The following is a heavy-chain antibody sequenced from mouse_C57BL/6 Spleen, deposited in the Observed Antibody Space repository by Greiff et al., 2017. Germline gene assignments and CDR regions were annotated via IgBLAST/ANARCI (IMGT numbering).Heavy chain of an antibody. J-gene: IGHJ3*01. Sequence: EVQLQESGAELVRPGASVKLSCTASGFNIKDDYMHWVKQRPEKGLEWIGWIDPENGDTEYAPKFQGKATITADTSSNTAYLQLSSLTSEDTAVYYCTTGGATVVSYWGQGTLVTVSA. V-gene: IGHV14-4*01. CDR3: TTGGATVVSY. CDR1: GFNIKDDY. D-gene: IGHD1-1*01. CDR2: IDPENGDT.